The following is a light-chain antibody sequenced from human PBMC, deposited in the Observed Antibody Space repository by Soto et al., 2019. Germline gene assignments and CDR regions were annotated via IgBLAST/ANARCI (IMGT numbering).Light chain of an antibody. CDR3: QHYGNSPT. Sequence: IVLTQSPGTLSLSPGDGATLSCRASQSVSSGYLAWYQQKPGQAPRLLIYGASRRATGIPDRFSGSGSGTDFPLSISRLEPEDFAVYWCQHYGNSPTFGQVTKVDIK. V-gene: IGKV3-20*01. CDR2: GAS. J-gene: IGKJ1*01. CDR1: QSVSSGY.